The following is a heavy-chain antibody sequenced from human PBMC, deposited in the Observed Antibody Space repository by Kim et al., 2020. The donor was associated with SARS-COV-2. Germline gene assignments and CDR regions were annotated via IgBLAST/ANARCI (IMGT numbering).Heavy chain of an antibody. CDR2: ISSSSSYI. D-gene: IGHD4-4*01. CDR3: ARGLQGLGGSERQVALDY. Sequence: GGSLRLSCAASGFTFSSYSMNWVRQAPGKGLEWVSSISSSSSYIYYADSVKGRFTISRDNAKNSLYLQMNSLRAEDTAVYYCARGLQGLGGSERQVALDYWGQGTLVTVSS. J-gene: IGHJ4*02. CDR1: GFTFSSYS. V-gene: IGHV3-21*01.